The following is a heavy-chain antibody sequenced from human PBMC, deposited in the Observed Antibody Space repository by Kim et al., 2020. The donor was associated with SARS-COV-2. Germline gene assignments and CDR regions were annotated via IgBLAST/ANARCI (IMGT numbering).Heavy chain of an antibody. V-gene: IGHV3-30*18. CDR2: ISYDGSNK. Sequence: GGSLRLSCAASGFTFSSYGMHWVRQAPGKGLEWVAVISYDGSNKYYADSVKGRFTISRDNSKNTLYLQMNSLRAEDTAVYYCAKGLSGSYLTPFDYWGQGTLLTVSS. CDR1: GFTFSSYG. CDR3: AKGLSGSYLTPFDY. J-gene: IGHJ4*02. D-gene: IGHD3-10*01.